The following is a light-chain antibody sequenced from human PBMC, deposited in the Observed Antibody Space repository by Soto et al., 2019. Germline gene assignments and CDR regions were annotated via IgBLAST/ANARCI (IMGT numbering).Light chain of an antibody. Sequence: LAQPASVSGAPGQSITISCTGTNSDVNYVSWHQQHPGKAPKLMIYEVINRSSGVSTRFSGSKSGNTASLTISGLQAEDEADYYCSSSTSSNTFVFGTGNKV. J-gene: IGLJ1*01. CDR1: NSDVNY. CDR2: EVI. CDR3: SSSTSSNTFV. V-gene: IGLV2-14*01.